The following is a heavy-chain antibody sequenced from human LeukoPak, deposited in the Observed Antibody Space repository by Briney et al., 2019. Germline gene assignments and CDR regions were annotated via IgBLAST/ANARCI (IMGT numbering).Heavy chain of an antibody. CDR3: ARGEMDDAFDI. Sequence: SETLSLTCAGYGGSFSGYYWSWIRQPPGKGLEWIGEINHSGSTNYNPSLKSRVTISVDTSKNQFSLKLSSVTAADTAVYYCARGEMDDAFDIWGQGTMVTVSS. J-gene: IGHJ3*02. V-gene: IGHV4-34*01. CDR2: INHSGST. D-gene: IGHD5-24*01. CDR1: GGSFSGYY.